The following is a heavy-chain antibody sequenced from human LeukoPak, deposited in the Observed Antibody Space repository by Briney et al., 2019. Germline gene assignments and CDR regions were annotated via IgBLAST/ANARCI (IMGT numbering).Heavy chain of an antibody. D-gene: IGHD6-13*01. Sequence: ASETLSLTCTVSGGSISSHYWSWIRQPPGKGLEWIGYIHCSGSTSYNPSLKSRVTMSVDTSNDQFFLKVSSVTAADTAVYYCARGGSSWYADYWGQGTLVTVSS. CDR1: GGSISSHY. J-gene: IGHJ4*02. CDR2: IHCSGST. V-gene: IGHV4-59*11. CDR3: ARGGSSWYADY.